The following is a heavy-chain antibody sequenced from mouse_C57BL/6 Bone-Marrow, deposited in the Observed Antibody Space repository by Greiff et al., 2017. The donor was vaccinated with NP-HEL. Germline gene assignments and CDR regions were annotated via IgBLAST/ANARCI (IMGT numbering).Heavy chain of an antibody. Sequence: EVKLLESGPGLVKPSQSLSLTCSVTGYSITSGYYWNWIRQFPGNKLEWMGYISYDGSNNYNPSLKNRISITRDTSKNQFFLKLNSVTTEDTATYYCARRNLYYYGSSYWYFDVWGTGTTVTVSS. V-gene: IGHV3-6*01. D-gene: IGHD1-1*01. CDR3: ARRNLYYYGSSYWYFDV. CDR2: ISYDGSN. J-gene: IGHJ1*03. CDR1: GYSITSGYY.